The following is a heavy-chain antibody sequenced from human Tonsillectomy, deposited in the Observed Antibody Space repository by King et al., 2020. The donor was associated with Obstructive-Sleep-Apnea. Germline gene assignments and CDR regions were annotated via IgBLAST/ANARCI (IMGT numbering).Heavy chain of an antibody. CDR1: DDSFNDYY. D-gene: IGHD5-24*01. Sequence: QMQLQESGPGLVKPSETLSLTCTVSDDSFNDYYWGWIRQPPRKGLEWIGNMYHTGNTNYNPSLKIRVTLSLDTSMGQFSLKLPSVTAADTAVYYCVGGRGWLPDSWGQGTLVTVSS. J-gene: IGHJ5*01. V-gene: IGHV4-59*01. CDR3: VGGRGWLPDS. CDR2: MYHTGNT.